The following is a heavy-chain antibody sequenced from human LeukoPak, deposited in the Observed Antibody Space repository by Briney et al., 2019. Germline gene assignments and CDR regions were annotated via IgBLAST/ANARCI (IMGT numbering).Heavy chain of an antibody. Sequence: TSETLSLTCSVSDDSITMYYWTWIRQPPGKGLEWIGYVDHTGSTNFNPSLNGRVSISRDTSKNLFSLRLRSVTAADTAVYFCARGRVSSSTWYSTYYYYFYMDVWGKGTTVTVSS. CDR1: DDSITMYY. J-gene: IGHJ6*03. D-gene: IGHD4-11*01. V-gene: IGHV4-59*01. CDR3: ARGRVSSSTWYSTYYYYFYMDV. CDR2: VDHTGST.